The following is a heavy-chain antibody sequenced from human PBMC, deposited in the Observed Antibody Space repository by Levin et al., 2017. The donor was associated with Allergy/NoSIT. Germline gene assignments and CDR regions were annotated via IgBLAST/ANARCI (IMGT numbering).Heavy chain of an antibody. CDR2: ISGSGGST. CDR3: GRVGCSGGSCYSFGAGLDY. D-gene: IGHD2-15*01. V-gene: IGHV3-23*01. J-gene: IGHJ4*02. CDR1: GFTFSSYA. Sequence: GGSLRLSCAASGFTFSSYAMSWVRQAPGKGLEWVSAISGSGGSTYYADSVKGRFTISRDNSKNTLYLQMNSLRAEDTAVYYCGRVGCSGGSCYSFGAGLDYWGQGTLVTVSS.